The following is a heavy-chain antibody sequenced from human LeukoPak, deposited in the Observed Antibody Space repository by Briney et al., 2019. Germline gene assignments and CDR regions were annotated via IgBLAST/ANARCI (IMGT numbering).Heavy chain of an antibody. D-gene: IGHD6-19*01. CDR3: ARVRYDSGWYDY. CDR1: GFTFSDYY. CDR2: ITTGGSSI. V-gene: IGHV3-11*04. Sequence: GGSLRLSCAASGFTFSDYYMSWIRQAPGKGLECVSHITTGGSSIFYADSVKGRFTISRDNAKNSLYLQMNSLRAEDAAVYYCARVRYDSGWYDYWGQGALVTVSS. J-gene: IGHJ4*02.